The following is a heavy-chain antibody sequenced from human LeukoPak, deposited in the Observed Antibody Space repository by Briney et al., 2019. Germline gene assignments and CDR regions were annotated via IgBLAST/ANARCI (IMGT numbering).Heavy chain of an antibody. CDR1: GGSISSSSYY. V-gene: IGHV4-39*07. CDR2: IYYSGTT. CDR3: AREGRDSYDSSGYSPDY. D-gene: IGHD3-22*01. Sequence: TSETLSLTCTVSGGSISSSSYYWGWIRQPPGKGLEWIGSIYYSGTTYYNPSLKSRVTISVDTSKNQFSLKLTSMTAADTAVYYCAREGRDSYDSSGYSPDYWGQGALVTVSS. J-gene: IGHJ4*02.